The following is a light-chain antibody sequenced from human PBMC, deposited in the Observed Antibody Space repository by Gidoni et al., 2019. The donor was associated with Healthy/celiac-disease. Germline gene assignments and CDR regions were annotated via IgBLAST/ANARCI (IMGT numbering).Light chain of an antibody. CDR3: AAWDDSLNGWV. CDR2: SNN. CDR1: SSNIGSNT. J-gene: IGLJ3*02. V-gene: IGLV1-44*01. Sequence: QSVLPPPPSASGTPGQRVTISSSGSSSNIGSNTVNWYQQLPGTAPKLLIYSNNQRPSGVPDRFSGSKSGTSASLAISGLQSEDEADYYCAAWDDSLNGWVFGGGTKLTVL.